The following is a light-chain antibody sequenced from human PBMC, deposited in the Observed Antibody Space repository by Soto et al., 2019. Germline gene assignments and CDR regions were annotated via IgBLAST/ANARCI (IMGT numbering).Light chain of an antibody. Sequence: EIELTQSPATLSVYPRARATLSCRASQSVSSNLAWYQQKPGQAPRLLIYGASTRATGIPARFSGSGSGTDFTLTISSLQAEDVAVYYCQQRNKFGQGTRLDI. V-gene: IGKV3-15*01. CDR1: QSVSSN. CDR2: GAS. CDR3: QQRNK. J-gene: IGKJ5*01.